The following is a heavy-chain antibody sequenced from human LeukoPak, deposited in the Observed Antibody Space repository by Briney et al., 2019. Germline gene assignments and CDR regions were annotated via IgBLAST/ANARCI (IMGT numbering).Heavy chain of an antibody. CDR1: GYTFTGYY. V-gene: IGHV1-2*02. Sequence: SVKVSCKASGYTFTGYYMHWVRQAPGQGLEWMGWINPNSGGTNYAQKFQGRVTMTRDTSISTAYMELSRLRSDDTAVYYCALIAGAIPNWYFDLWGRGTLVTVSS. CDR2: INPNSGGT. CDR3: ALIAGAIPNWYFDL. J-gene: IGHJ2*01. D-gene: IGHD1-26*01.